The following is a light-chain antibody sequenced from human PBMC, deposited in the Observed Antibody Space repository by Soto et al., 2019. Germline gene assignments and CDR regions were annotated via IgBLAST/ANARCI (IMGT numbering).Light chain of an antibody. CDR3: CSYTRSGTLI. CDR2: DVS. Sequence: QSALTQPASVSGSPEQSITISCVGTSSDIGDYNYVSWYQQHPGKVPKVIIYDVSNRPSGVSYRFSATKSGNTASLTISGLQAEDEADYYCCSYTRSGTLIFGTGTKLTVL. J-gene: IGLJ1*01. CDR1: SSDIGDYNY. V-gene: IGLV2-14*01.